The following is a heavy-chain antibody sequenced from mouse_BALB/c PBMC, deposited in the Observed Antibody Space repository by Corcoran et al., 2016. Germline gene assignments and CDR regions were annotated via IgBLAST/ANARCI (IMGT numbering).Heavy chain of an antibody. CDR3: ARSRQYGNYFAWFAY. CDR1: GFNIKDYY. V-gene: IGHV14-1*02. Sequence: EVQLQQSGAELVRPGALVKLSCKASGFNIKDYYMHWVKQRPEQGLEWIGWIDPENGNTIYDPKFQGKASITADTSSNTAYLQLSSLTSEDTAVYYCARSRQYGNYFAWFAYWGRGTLVTVSA. CDR2: IDPENGNT. J-gene: IGHJ3*01. D-gene: IGHD2-10*02.